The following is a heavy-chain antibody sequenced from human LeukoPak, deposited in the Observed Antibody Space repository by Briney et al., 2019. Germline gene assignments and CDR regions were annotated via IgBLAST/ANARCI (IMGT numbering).Heavy chain of an antibody. J-gene: IGHJ4*02. CDR2: ISAYNGNT. Sequence: ASVTVSCKASGGTFSSYAISWVRQAPGQGLEWMGWISAYNGNTNYAQKLQGRVTMTTDTSTSTAYMELRSLRADDTAVYYCARVGAYYGSGSYYWGQGTLVTVSS. V-gene: IGHV1-18*01. CDR1: GGTFSSYA. D-gene: IGHD3-10*01. CDR3: ARVGAYYGSGSYY.